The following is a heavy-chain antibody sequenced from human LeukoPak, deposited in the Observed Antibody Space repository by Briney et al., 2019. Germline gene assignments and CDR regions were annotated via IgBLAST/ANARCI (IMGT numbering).Heavy chain of an antibody. CDR1: GFTVSSNY. V-gene: IGHV3-74*01. J-gene: IGHJ6*02. Sequence: PGGSLRLSCAASGFTVSSNYMSWVRQAPGKGLEWVSRISNDGSYANYADSVKGRFTVSRDNAKNTLYLQMNSLRAEDTAVYYCARTLPGGSYYYGMDVWGQGTTVTVSS. D-gene: IGHD1-26*01. CDR2: ISNDGSYA. CDR3: ARTLPGGSYYYGMDV.